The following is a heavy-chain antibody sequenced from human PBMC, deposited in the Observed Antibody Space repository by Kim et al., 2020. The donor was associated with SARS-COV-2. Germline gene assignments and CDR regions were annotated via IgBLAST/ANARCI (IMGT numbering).Heavy chain of an antibody. Sequence: LKSRVTISVDTSKNQFSLKLSSVTAADTAVYYCARIGGDTAMVYYYGMDVWGQGTTVTVSS. D-gene: IGHD5-18*01. J-gene: IGHJ6*02. CDR3: ARIGGDTAMVYYYGMDV. V-gene: IGHV4-39*01.